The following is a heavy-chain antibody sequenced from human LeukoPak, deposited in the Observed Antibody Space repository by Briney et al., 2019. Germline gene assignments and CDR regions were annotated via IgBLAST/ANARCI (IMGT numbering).Heavy chain of an antibody. CDR3: GSASTYDFWSGYYTPVYGMDV. V-gene: IGHV1-8*01. D-gene: IGHD3-3*01. CDR2: MNPNSGNT. Sequence: ASVKVSCKASGYTFTSYDINWVRQATGQGLEWMGWMNPNSGNTGYAQKFQGRVTMTRNTSISTAYMELSSLRSEDTAVYYCGSASTYDFWSGYYTPVYGMDVWGQGTTVTVSS. CDR1: GYTFTSYD. J-gene: IGHJ6*02.